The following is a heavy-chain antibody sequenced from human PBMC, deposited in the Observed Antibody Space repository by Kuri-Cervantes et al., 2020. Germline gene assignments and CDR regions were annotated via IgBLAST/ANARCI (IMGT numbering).Heavy chain of an antibody. V-gene: IGHV3-30*18. CDR3: AKAQVLLWFGEPIRFDY. CDR2: ISYDGSNK. Sequence: GESLKISCAASGFTFSSYGMHWVRQAPGKGLEWVAVISYDGSNKYYADSVKGRFTISRDNSKNTLCLQMNSLRAEDTAVYYCAKAQVLLWFGEPIRFDYWGQGTLVTVSS. J-gene: IGHJ4*02. D-gene: IGHD3-10*01. CDR1: GFTFSSYG.